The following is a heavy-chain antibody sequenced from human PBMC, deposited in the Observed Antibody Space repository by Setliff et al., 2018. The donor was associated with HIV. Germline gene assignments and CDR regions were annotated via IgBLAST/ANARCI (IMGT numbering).Heavy chain of an antibody. CDR1: GYTFTSND. V-gene: IGHV1-8*02. CDR3: ARGRYCTTLSCPYYFDY. CDR2: MNPNSGNT. J-gene: IGHJ4*02. D-gene: IGHD2-8*01. Sequence: ASVKVSCKASGYTFTSNDINWVRQATGQGLEWMGWMNPNSGNTGYAQKFQGRVTMTRNTSISTVYMELNSLRSEETAVYYCARGRYCTTLSCPYYFDYWGQGTLVTVS.